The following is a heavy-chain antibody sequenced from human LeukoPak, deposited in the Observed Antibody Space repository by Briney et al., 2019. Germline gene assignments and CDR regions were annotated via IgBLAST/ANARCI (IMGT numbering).Heavy chain of an antibody. D-gene: IGHD5-18*01. J-gene: IGHJ4*02. Sequence: QLGGSLRLSCAASGFIFSSYAMSWVRQAPGKGLEWASAISGSGGSTYYADSVKGRFTISRDNSKNTLYLQMNSLRAEDTAVYYCAKDTGQLWFDFDYWGQGTLVTVSS. CDR1: GFIFSSYA. V-gene: IGHV3-23*01. CDR2: ISGSGGST. CDR3: AKDTGQLWFDFDY.